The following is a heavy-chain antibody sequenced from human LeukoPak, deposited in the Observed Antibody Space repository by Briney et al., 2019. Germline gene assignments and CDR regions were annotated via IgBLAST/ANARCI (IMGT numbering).Heavy chain of an antibody. CDR3: ANSVGYSFSWYDYFDY. V-gene: IGHV3-23*01. CDR2: ITGSGAST. Sequence: PGGSLRLSCAASGFTFSNYAMNWVRQAPGKGLEWVSAITGSGASTYYADSVKGRFTISRDNSKNTLYLQMNSLRAEDTAVYYCANSVGYSFSWYDYFDYWGQGTLVTVSS. J-gene: IGHJ4*02. CDR1: GFTFSNYA. D-gene: IGHD6-13*01.